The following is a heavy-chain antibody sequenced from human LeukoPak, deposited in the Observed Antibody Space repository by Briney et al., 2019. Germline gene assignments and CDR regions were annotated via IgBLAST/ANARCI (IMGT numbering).Heavy chain of an antibody. D-gene: IGHD2-2*01. CDR1: GYTFTGYY. CDR2: INPNSGGT. J-gene: IGHJ5*02. V-gene: IGHV1-2*02. CDR3: AREDIVVVPAANDYNWFDP. Sequence: ASVKVSCKASGYTFTGYYMHWVRQALGQGLEWMGWINPNSGGTNYAQKFQGRVTMTRDTSISTAYMELSRLRSDDTAVYYCAREDIVVVPAANDYNWFDPWGQGTLVTVSS.